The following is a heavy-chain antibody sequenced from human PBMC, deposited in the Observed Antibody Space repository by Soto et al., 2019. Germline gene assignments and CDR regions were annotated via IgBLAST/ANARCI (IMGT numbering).Heavy chain of an antibody. V-gene: IGHV3-13*01. CDR2: IGTAGDT. CDR1: GFTFSSYD. D-gene: IGHD6-13*01. Sequence: QTGGSLRLSCAASGFTFSSYDMHWVRQATGKGLEWVSAIGTAGDTYYPGSVKGRFTISRENAKNSLYLQMNSLRAGDTAVYYCARAVAAAGVLDYWGQGTLVTVS. J-gene: IGHJ4*02. CDR3: ARAVAAAGVLDY.